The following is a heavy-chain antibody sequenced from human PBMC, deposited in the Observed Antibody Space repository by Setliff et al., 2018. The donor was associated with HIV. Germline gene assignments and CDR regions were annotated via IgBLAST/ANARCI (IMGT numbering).Heavy chain of an antibody. Sequence: SETLSLTCAVYGGSFSGYYWTWIRQPPGKGLEWIGEINHSGSTNYNPSHKSRVTISVDTSKNQFSLKLSSVTAADTAVYYCARYDYWGQGTQVTVSS. V-gene: IGHV4-34*01. CDR2: INHSGST. CDR3: ARYDY. CDR1: GGSFSGYY. J-gene: IGHJ4*02.